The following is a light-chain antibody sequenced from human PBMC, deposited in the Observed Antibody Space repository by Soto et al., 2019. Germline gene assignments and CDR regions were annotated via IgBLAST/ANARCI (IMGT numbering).Light chain of an antibody. V-gene: IGKV3-15*01. J-gene: IGKJ1*01. CDR1: QSVTSS. CDR3: QQYNNWPSWT. CDR2: GAS. Sequence: EILLTQSPASLSLSPGERATLSCRASQSVTSSYVAWYQQKPGQAPRLLIYGASTRATGIPARFSGSGSGTEFTLTISSLQSEDFAVYYCQQYNNWPSWTFGQGTKVDIK.